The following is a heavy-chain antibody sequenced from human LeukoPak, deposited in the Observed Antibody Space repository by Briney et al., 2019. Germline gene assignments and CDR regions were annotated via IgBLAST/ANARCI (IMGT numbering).Heavy chain of an antibody. Sequence: ASVKVSCKASGYTFTGYYMHWVRQAPGQGLEWMGWINPNSGGTNYAQKFQGRVTMTRDTSISTAYMELSRLRSDDTAVYYCARDLVEMATIMDPVRYYYYYMDVWGKGTTVTVSS. D-gene: IGHD5-24*01. V-gene: IGHV1-2*02. J-gene: IGHJ6*03. CDR2: INPNSGGT. CDR3: ARDLVEMATIMDPVRYYYYYMDV. CDR1: GYTFTGYY.